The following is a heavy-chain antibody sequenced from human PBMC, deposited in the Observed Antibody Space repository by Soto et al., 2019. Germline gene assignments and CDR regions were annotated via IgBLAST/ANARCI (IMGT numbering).Heavy chain of an antibody. V-gene: IGHV3-48*01. CDR3: ARVLPTTGVVGSGAINYYYYYMDV. CDR1: GFTFSSDS. CDR2: ISSGSSSI. J-gene: IGHJ6*03. Sequence: GGSLRLSCAASGFTFSSDSMNWVRQAPGKGLEWVSYISSGSSSIYYADSVKGRFTMSRSNAKNSLYLQMNSLRAEDTAVYYCARVLPTTGVVGSGAINYYYYYMDVWGKGTTVTVSS. D-gene: IGHD2-21*01.